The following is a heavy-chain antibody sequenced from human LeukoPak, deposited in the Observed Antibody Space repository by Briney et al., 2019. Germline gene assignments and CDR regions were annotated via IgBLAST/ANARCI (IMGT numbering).Heavy chain of an antibody. CDR3: ARTQSVYYGGNSGAFDI. D-gene: IGHD4-23*01. V-gene: IGHV1-3*04. J-gene: IGHJ3*02. CDR1: GYTFTSYA. CDR2: INTGKGNT. Sequence: ASVKVSCKASGYTFTSYAMHWVRQAPGQRPEWMGWINTGKGNTKYSQKFQGRVTITRDPSASTAYMEVSSLRSEDTAVYHCARTQSVYYGGNSGAFDIWGQGTVVTVSS.